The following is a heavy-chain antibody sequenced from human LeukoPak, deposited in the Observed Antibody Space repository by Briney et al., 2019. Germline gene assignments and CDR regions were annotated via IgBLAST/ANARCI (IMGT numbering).Heavy chain of an antibody. Sequence: SETLSLTCAVSGYSISSGYYWGWIRQPPGKGLEWIGSIYHSGSTYYNPSLKSRVTISVDTSKNQFSLKLNSVTAADTAMYYCARGRTRGAAAAVDYWGQGTLVTVSS. CDR2: IYHSGST. CDR3: ARGRTRGAAAAVDY. J-gene: IGHJ4*02. CDR1: GYSISSGYY. D-gene: IGHD6-13*01. V-gene: IGHV4-38-2*01.